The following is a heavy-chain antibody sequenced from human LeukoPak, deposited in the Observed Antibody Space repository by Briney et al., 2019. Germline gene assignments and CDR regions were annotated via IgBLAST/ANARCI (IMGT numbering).Heavy chain of an antibody. Sequence: GGSLRLSCEGSGFTFNSYAMSWVRQAPGKGLEWVSAICGSGGGTYYADSVKGRFTISRDNSKNTLYLQMNSLRDEDTALYYCAKAGIGVVGYFDYWGQGTLVTVSS. CDR3: AKAGIGVVGYFDY. D-gene: IGHD6-19*01. V-gene: IGHV3-23*01. J-gene: IGHJ4*02. CDR1: GFTFNSYA. CDR2: ICGSGGGT.